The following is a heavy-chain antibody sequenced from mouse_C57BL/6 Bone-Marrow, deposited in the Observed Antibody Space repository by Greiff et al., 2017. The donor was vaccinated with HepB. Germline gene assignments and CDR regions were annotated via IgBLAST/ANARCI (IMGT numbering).Heavy chain of an antibody. D-gene: IGHD1-1*01. CDR1: GYTFTDYY. J-gene: IGHJ2*01. CDR2: INPYNGGT. CDR3: ARSEVYYGSSPAYFDY. Sequence: VQLQQSGPVLVKPGASVKMSCKASGYTFTDYYMNWVKQSHGKSLEWIGVINPYNGGTSYNQKFKGKATLTVDKSSSTAYMELNSLTSEDSAVYYCARSEVYYGSSPAYFDYWGQGTTLTVSS. V-gene: IGHV1-19*01.